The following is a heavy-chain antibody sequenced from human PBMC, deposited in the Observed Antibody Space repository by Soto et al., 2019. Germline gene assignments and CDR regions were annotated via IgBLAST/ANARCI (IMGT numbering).Heavy chain of an antibody. CDR1: GGSISSGGYY. D-gene: IGHD2-15*01. CDR3: ARGGRPQAAYYYYYYGMDV. J-gene: IGHJ6*02. Sequence: QVQLQESAPGLVKSSQTLSLTCTVSGGSISSGGYYWGWIRQHPGKGLEWSGYIYYSGRTYYNPSLKSRVTISVDTSKNQFSLKLSSVTAADTAVYYCARGGRPQAAYYYYYYGMDVWGQGTTVTVSS. V-gene: IGHV4-31*03. CDR2: IYYSGRT.